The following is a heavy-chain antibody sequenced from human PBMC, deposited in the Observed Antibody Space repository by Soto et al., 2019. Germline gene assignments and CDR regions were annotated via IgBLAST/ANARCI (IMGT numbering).Heavy chain of an antibody. CDR3: ARDRASRITIFAGQQGNNNFDY. CDR2: IYYSGST. D-gene: IGHD3-3*01. V-gene: IGHV4-30-4*01. CDR1: GGSISSGDYY. Sequence: SETLSLTCTVSGGSISSGDYYWSWIHQPPGKGLEWIGYIYYSGSTYYNQSLKSRVTISVDTSKNQFSLKLSSVTAADTAVYYCARDRASRITIFAGQQGNNNFDYWGQGTLVTVSS. J-gene: IGHJ4*02.